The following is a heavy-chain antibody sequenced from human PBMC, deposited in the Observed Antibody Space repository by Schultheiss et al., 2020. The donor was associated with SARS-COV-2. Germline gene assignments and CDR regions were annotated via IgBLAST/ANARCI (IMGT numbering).Heavy chain of an antibody. J-gene: IGHJ4*02. CDR3: ARGKEFTAMAMDY. Sequence: GGSLRLSCSASGFIFVEFDMHWVRQAPGKGLEYVSASRDNGVTADSVRDRFTISRDNSKNTLYLQMNSLRAEDTAVYYCARGKEFTAMAMDYWGQGTQVTVSS. CDR1: GFIFVEFD. V-gene: IGHV3-64*04. D-gene: IGHD5-18*01. CDR2: SRDNGVT.